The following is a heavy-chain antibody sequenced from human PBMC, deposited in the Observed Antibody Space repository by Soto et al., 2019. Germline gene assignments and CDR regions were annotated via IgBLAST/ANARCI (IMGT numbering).Heavy chain of an antibody. Sequence: QVQLVQSGAEVKKPGSSVKVSCKASGGTFSSYAISWVRQAPGQGLEWMGGIIPIFGTANYAQKFQGRVTITADESTSTAYMELSSLRSEDTAVYYCASIDYYDSSGYSSPWYFDLWGRGTLVTVSS. CDR2: IIPIFGTA. CDR3: ASIDYYDSSGYSSPWYFDL. V-gene: IGHV1-69*12. CDR1: GGTFSSYA. J-gene: IGHJ2*01. D-gene: IGHD3-22*01.